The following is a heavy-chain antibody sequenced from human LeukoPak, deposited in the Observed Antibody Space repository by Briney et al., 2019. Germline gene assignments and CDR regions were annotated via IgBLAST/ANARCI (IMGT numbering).Heavy chain of an antibody. V-gene: IGHV4-39*01. J-gene: IGHJ4*02. D-gene: IGHD6-13*01. CDR2: IYYSGST. CDR1: GGSISSTSYY. CDR3: ASRYSSSWYLPFFDY. Sequence: SETLSLTCSVSGGSISSTSYYWGWIRQPPGKGLEWIGTIYYSGSTYYNPSLKSRVTISVDTSKNQFSLKLSSVTAADTAVYYCASRYSSSWYLPFFDYWGQGTLVTVSS.